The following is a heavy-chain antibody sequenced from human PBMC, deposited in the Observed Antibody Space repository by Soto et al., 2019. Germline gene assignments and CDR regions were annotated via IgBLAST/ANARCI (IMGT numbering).Heavy chain of an antibody. J-gene: IGHJ4*02. CDR1: GFTFSSCV. CDR3: ARDYEDSSTFDY. D-gene: IGHD6-13*01. V-gene: IGHV3-74*01. Sequence: GGSLRLSCDASGFTFSSCVMIWVRQAPGKGLVWVSRINSDGSSTSYADSVKGRFTISRDNAKNTLYLQMNSLRAEDTAVYYCARDYEDSSTFDYWGQGTLVTVSS. CDR2: INSDGSST.